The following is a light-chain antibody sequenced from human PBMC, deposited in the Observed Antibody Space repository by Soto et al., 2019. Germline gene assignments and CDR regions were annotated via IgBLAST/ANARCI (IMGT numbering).Light chain of an antibody. Sequence: QSVLTQPPSVSAAPGQKVTISCSGSSSNIGNNYVSWYQQLPGTAPKLLIYDNNKRPSGIPDRFSGSKSGTSATLGITGLQTGDEADYYCGTWDSSPSAVHVVFGGGTKLTVL. J-gene: IGLJ2*01. CDR2: DNN. CDR3: GTWDSSPSAVHVV. CDR1: SSNIGNNY. V-gene: IGLV1-51*01.